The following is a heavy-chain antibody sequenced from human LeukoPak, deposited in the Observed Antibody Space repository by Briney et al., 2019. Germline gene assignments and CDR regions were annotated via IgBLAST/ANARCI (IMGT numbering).Heavy chain of an antibody. CDR3: ARYGDSSGYYTIFDY. D-gene: IGHD3-22*01. J-gene: IGHJ4*02. V-gene: IGHV4-59*08. Sequence: SETLSLTCSVSGASVNSFYWTWIRQPPGKGPEWIGYIYYSGSTNYNPSLKSRVTISVDTSKNQFSLKLSSVTAADTAVYYCARYGDSSGYYTIFDYWGQGTLVTVSS. CDR1: GASVNSFY. CDR2: IYYSGST.